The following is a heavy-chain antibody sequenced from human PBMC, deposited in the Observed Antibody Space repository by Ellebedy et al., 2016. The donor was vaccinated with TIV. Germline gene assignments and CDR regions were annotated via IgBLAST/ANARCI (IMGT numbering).Heavy chain of an antibody. CDR1: GFTFSTYA. Sequence: GESLKISCAASGFTFSTYAMSWVRQAPGKGLEWVAKTSQDGSEKYYLDSVKGRFTISRDNAKNSLSLQMNSLRAEDTAVYYCARANNFDYWGQGTLVTVSS. V-gene: IGHV3-7*03. CDR3: ARANNFDY. CDR2: TSQDGSEK. J-gene: IGHJ4*02.